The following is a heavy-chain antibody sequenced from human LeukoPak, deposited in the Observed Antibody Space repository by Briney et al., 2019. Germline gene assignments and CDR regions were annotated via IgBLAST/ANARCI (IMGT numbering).Heavy chain of an antibody. CDR3: AREPQAAAGTPFDY. CDR2: ISSSSSYI. Sequence: GGSLRLSCAASGFTFSSYSMNWVRQAPGKGLEWVSSISSSSSYIYYADSVKGRFTISRDNAKNSLYLQMNSLRAEDTAVYYCAREPQAAAGTPFDYWGQGTLVTVSS. V-gene: IGHV3-21*01. J-gene: IGHJ4*02. D-gene: IGHD6-13*01. CDR1: GFTFSSYS.